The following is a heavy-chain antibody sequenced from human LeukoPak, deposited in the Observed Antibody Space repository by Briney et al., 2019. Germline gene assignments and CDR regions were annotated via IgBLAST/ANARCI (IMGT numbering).Heavy chain of an antibody. D-gene: IGHD6-19*01. Sequence: GGSLRLSCGASGLSFSSYWMSWVRQAPGKGLEWVGNIKPDGSQKDYFDDVKGRFTISRDNARNSLFLQMSGLRVDDPAVYYCARDIGRGWFDYWGQGALVTVSS. J-gene: IGHJ4*02. V-gene: IGHV3-7*05. CDR2: IKPDGSQK. CDR3: ARDIGRGWFDY. CDR1: GLSFSSYW.